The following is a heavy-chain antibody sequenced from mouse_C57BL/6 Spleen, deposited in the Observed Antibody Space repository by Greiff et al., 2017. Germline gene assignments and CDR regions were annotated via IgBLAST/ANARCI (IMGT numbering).Heavy chain of an antibody. Sequence: EVHLVESGEGLVKPGGSLKLSCAASGFTFSSYAMSWVRQTPEKRLEWVAYISSGGDYIYYADTVKGRFTISRDNARNTLYLQMSSLKSEDTAMYYCTRERRSYYGKGEYYFDYWGQGTTLTVSS. CDR1: GFTFSSYA. CDR2: ISSGGDYI. CDR3: TRERRSYYGKGEYYFDY. V-gene: IGHV5-9-1*02. D-gene: IGHD2-10*01. J-gene: IGHJ2*01.